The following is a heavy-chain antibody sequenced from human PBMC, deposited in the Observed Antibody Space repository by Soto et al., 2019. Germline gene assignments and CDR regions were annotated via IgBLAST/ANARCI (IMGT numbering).Heavy chain of an antibody. V-gene: IGHV4-4*07. D-gene: IGHD6-13*01. Sequence: SETMSLTCTVSGGSISSYYWSWIRQPAGKGLEWIGRIYTSGSTNYNPSLKSRVTMSVDTSKNQFSLKLSSVTAADTAVYYCARGGLLAAADLWYYYGMDVWGQGTTVTVSS. J-gene: IGHJ6*02. CDR3: ARGGLLAAADLWYYYGMDV. CDR2: IYTSGST. CDR1: GGSISSYY.